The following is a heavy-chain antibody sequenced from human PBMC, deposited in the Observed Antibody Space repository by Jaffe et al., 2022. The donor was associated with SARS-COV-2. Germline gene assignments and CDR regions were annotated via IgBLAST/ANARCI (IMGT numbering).Heavy chain of an antibody. J-gene: IGHJ4*02. V-gene: IGHV3-53*01. CDR3: ASGINYYGSGSYFRFDY. CDR2: IYSGGST. D-gene: IGHD3-10*01. Sequence: EVQLVESGGGLIQPGGSLRLSCAASGFTVSSNYMSWVRQAPGKGLEWVSVIYSGGSTYYADSVKGRFTISRDNSKNTLYLQMNSLRAEDTAVYYCASGINYYGSGSYFRFDYWGQGTLVTVSS. CDR1: GFTVSSNY.